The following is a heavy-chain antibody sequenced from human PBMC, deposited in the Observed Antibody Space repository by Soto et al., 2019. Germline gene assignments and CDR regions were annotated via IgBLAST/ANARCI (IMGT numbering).Heavy chain of an antibody. V-gene: IGHV3-9*01. Sequence: GGSLRLSCAASGFTFDDYAMHWVRQAPGKGLEWVSGISWNSGSIGYADSVKGRFTISRDNAKNSLYLQMNSLRAEDTAVYYCASWNFDLWGRGTLVTVSS. CDR3: ASWNFDL. J-gene: IGHJ2*01. CDR1: GFTFDDYA. CDR2: ISWNSGSI.